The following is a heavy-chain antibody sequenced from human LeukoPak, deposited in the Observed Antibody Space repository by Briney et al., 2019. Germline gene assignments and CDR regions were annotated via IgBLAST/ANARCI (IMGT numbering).Heavy chain of an antibody. V-gene: IGHV3-30-3*01. Sequence: PGGSLRLSCAASGFTFSSYAMHWVRQAPGKGLEWVAVISYDGSNKYYADSVKGRFTISRDNSKNTLYLQMNSLRAEDTAVYYCARGMYYDFWSGYYTGIGGGDYWGQGTLVTVSS. D-gene: IGHD3-3*01. CDR2: ISYDGSNK. J-gene: IGHJ4*02. CDR3: ARGMYYDFWSGYYTGIGGGDY. CDR1: GFTFSSYA.